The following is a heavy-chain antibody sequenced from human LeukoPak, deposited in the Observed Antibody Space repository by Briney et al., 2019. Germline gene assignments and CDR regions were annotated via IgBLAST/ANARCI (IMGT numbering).Heavy chain of an antibody. CDR1: GYTFTDCY. J-gene: IGHJ4*02. CDR2: INTKSGGT. V-gene: IGHV1-2*02. Sequence: ASVKVSCKASGYTFTDCYMHWVRQAPGQGLEWMGWINTKSGGTNYAQKFQRRVTMTRDTSITTAYMELSSLTSDDTAVYYCGRGVAVAGTIGYWGQGTLVTVSS. CDR3: GRGVAVAGTIGY. D-gene: IGHD6-13*01.